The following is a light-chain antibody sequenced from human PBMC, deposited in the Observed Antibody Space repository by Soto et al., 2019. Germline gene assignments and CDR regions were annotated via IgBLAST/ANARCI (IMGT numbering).Light chain of an antibody. CDR2: GAS. CDR3: QQLKTFPPFFT. Sequence: DIQLTQSPSFLSASVGDRVTITCRASQGIRSYLAWYRQRPGKAPELLIYGASTLRPGGASRFSGSGSGTEFNLTFSSLQPEDFATYYCQQLKTFPPFFTFGPGTKVDIK. CDR1: QGIRSY. J-gene: IGKJ3*01. V-gene: IGKV1-9*01.